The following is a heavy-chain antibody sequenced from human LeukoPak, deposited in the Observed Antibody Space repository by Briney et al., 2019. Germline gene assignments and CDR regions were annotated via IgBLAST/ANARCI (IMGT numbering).Heavy chain of an antibody. J-gene: IGHJ4*02. CDR3: ARVRRRGYSYGYFDY. CDR1: GFTFSSYA. V-gene: IGHV3-48*04. Sequence: GGSLRLSCTVSGFTFSSYAMSWVRQAPGKGLEWVSYISSSGSTIYYADSVKGRFTISRDNAKNSLYLQMNSLRAEDTAVYYCARVRRRGYSYGYFDYWGQGTLVTVSS. D-gene: IGHD5-18*01. CDR2: ISSSGSTI.